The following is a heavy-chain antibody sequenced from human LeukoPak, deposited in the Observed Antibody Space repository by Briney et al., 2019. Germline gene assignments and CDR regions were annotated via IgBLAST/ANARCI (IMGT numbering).Heavy chain of an antibody. V-gene: IGHV3-48*03. CDR1: GFTFSSYE. Sequence: GGSLRLSCVASGFTFSSYEMNWVRRAPGKGLEWVAYITSSGDTIFNADSVRGRFTISRDSAKNSLYLQMNSLRAEDTAVYYCARSGTTSLFDYWGQGTLVTVSS. D-gene: IGHD1-14*01. J-gene: IGHJ4*02. CDR3: ARSGTTSLFDY. CDR2: ITSSGDTI.